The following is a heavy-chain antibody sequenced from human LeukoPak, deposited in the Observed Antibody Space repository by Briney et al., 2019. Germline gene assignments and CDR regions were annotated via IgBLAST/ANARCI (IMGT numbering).Heavy chain of an antibody. J-gene: IGHJ4*02. CDR1: GGSFSGYY. Sequence: PSETLSLTCAVYGGSFSGYYWSWIRQPPGKGLEWIGEINHSGSTNHNPSLKSRVTISVDTSKNQFSLKLSSVTAADTAVYYCARDPDSSGYYPTFDYWGQGTLVTVSS. V-gene: IGHV4-34*01. D-gene: IGHD3-22*01. CDR3: ARDPDSSGYYPTFDY. CDR2: INHSGST.